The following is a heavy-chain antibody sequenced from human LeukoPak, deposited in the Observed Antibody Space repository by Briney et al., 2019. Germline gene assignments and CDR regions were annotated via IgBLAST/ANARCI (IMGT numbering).Heavy chain of an antibody. CDR2: ISSSGSTI. CDR3: ARDSGDGYPDY. D-gene: IGHD5-24*01. V-gene: IGHV3-11*01. Sequence: GGSLRLSCAASGFTFSDYYMSWIRQAPGKGLEWVSYISSSGSTIYYADSVKGRFTISRDNAKNSLYLQINSPRAEDTAVYYCARDSGDGYPDYWGQGTLVTVSS. J-gene: IGHJ4*02. CDR1: GFTFSDYY.